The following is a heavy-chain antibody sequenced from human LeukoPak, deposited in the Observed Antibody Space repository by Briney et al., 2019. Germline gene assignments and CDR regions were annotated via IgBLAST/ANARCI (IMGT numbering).Heavy chain of an antibody. D-gene: IGHD2-2*01. CDR2: MNPNSGNT. J-gene: IGHJ4*02. Sequence: ASVKVSCKASGYSFSSYGISWVRQATGQGLEWMGWMNPNSGNTGYAQKFQGRVTITRNTSISTAYMELSSLRSEDTAVYYCARGAAATAAIYYWGQGTLVTVSS. CDR1: GYSFSSYG. V-gene: IGHV1-8*01. CDR3: ARGAAATAAIYY.